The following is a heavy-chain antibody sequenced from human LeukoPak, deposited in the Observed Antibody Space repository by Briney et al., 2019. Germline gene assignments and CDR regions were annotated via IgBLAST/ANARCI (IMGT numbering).Heavy chain of an antibody. CDR3: ARASVISRSWYPPFFDY. Sequence: PSETLSLTCAVYGGSFSGYYWSWIRQPPGKGLEWIGEINHSGSTNYNPSLKSRVTISVDTSKNQFSLKLSSVTAADTAVYYCARASVISRSWYPPFFDYWGQGTLVTVSS. J-gene: IGHJ4*02. V-gene: IGHV4-34*01. CDR2: INHSGST. D-gene: IGHD6-13*01. CDR1: GGSFSGYY.